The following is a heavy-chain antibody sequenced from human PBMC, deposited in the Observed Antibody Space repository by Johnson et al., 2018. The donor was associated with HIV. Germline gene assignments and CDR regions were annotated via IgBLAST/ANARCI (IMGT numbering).Heavy chain of an antibody. D-gene: IGHD3-10*01. V-gene: IGHV3-30*03. J-gene: IGHJ3*02. CDR1: GFTFNSYG. CDR2: ISYDGSNK. CDR3: AREAEFPPPDALDI. Sequence: QVQLVESGGRVVQPGRSLRLSCAASGFTFNSYGMHWVRQAPGKGLEWVAFISYDGSNKYYADSVKGRFTISRDNSKNTLYLQMNSLRAEDTAVYYCAREAEFPPPDALDIWGQGTMVTVSS.